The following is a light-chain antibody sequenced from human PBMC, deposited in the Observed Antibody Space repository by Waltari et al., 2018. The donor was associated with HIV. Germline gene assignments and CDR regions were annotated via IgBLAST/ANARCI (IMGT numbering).Light chain of an antibody. CDR3: AAWDDSLSGPEV. Sequence: QSVLTQPPSASGTPVQRVTISCSGSSSNIGSNYVYWYQQLPGTAPKHLIYRNNQRPSGVPDRFSGSKSGTSASLAISGLRSEDEADYYCAAWDDSLSGPEVFGGGTKLTVL. CDR2: RNN. V-gene: IGLV1-47*01. CDR1: SSNIGSNY. J-gene: IGLJ2*01.